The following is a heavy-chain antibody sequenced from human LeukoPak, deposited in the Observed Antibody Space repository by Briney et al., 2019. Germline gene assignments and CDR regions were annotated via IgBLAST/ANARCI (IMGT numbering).Heavy chain of an antibody. V-gene: IGHV3-23*01. Sequence: GGSLRLPCAGSGFTFKFYAMTWVRQAPGKGLEWVSGITGDAFVTYDADSVKGRFNISRDNSKNTLYLQLNSLRVEDTAVYYCAKAYSSSLYGDAFHIWSQGTKVTVSP. CDR2: ITGDAFVT. CDR1: GFTFKFYA. D-gene: IGHD6-13*01. CDR3: AKAYSSSLYGDAFHI. J-gene: IGHJ3*02.